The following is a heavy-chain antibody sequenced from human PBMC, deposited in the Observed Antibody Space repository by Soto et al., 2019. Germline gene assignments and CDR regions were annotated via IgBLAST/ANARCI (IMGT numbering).Heavy chain of an antibody. CDR1: GYPLTAKY. CDR2: IDPRSGGT. CDR3: AKGGSSSTVWFDF. J-gene: IGHJ5*01. D-gene: IGHD6-13*01. Sequence: ASVKVSCKASGYPLTAKYLHWVRQAPGQGLEWMGWIDPRSGGTKEAQKFRGRVTMTRDTSISAAYMELSRLTSDDTAVYYCAKGGSSSTVWFDFWGQGTLVTVSS. V-gene: IGHV1-2*02.